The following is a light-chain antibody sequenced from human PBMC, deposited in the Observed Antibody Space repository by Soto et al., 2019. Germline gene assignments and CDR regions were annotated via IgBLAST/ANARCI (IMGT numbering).Light chain of an antibody. CDR3: QQLNSYLIT. J-gene: IGKJ5*01. CDR1: RGFSSY. V-gene: IGKV1-9*01. Sequence: DIQLTQSPSFLSASVGERVTITCRASRGFSSYLAWYQQKPGKAPKLLVYAASTLHTVVPSRFSGSGSGTEFTLTISSLQPEDFATYYCQQLNSYLITFGQGTRLEIK. CDR2: AAS.